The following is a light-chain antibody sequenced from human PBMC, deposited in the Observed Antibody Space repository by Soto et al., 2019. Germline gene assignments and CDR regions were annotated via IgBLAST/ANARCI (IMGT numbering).Light chain of an antibody. Sequence: DIQMTQSPSTLSASVGDRVIITCRASQSISTWLAWYQQKAGKAPKLLIYKASSLESEVPSRFSGSGSGTEFTLTISSLQPDDFATYYCQHYNSYPWTFGQGTKVEIK. J-gene: IGKJ1*01. CDR1: QSISTW. CDR3: QHYNSYPWT. V-gene: IGKV1-5*03. CDR2: KAS.